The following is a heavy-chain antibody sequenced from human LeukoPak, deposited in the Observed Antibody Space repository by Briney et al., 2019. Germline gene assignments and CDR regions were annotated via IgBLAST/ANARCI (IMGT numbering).Heavy chain of an antibody. Sequence: SETLSLTCAVSGGSISSNNWWSWVRQPPGKGLEWIGEIYHSGSTNYNPSLKSRVTISVDRSKNQFSLRLSSVTAADTAVYYCARAAYGDYAPHFDYWGQGTLVTVSP. CDR2: IYHSGST. V-gene: IGHV4-4*02. CDR1: GGSISSNNW. D-gene: IGHD4-17*01. CDR3: ARAAYGDYAPHFDY. J-gene: IGHJ4*02.